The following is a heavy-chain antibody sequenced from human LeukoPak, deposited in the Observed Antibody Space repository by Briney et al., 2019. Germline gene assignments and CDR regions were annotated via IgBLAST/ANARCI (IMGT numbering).Heavy chain of an antibody. CDR1: GFTFSSYE. CDR2: ISSSGSTI. CDR3: ARLAGRSSSWHYYFDY. V-gene: IGHV3-48*03. D-gene: IGHD6-13*01. Sequence: GGSLRLSCAASGFTFSSYEMNWVRQAPGKGLEWVSYISSSGSTIYYADSVKGRFTISRDNAKNSLYLQMNSLRAEDTAVYYCARLAGRSSSWHYYFDYWGQGTLVTVSS. J-gene: IGHJ4*02.